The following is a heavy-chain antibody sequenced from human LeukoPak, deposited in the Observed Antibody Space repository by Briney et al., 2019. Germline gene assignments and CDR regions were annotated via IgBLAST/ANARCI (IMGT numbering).Heavy chain of an antibody. Sequence: SETLSLTCTVSGGSISSGGYYWSWIRQHPGKGLEWIGYIYYSGSTYYNPSLKSRVTISVDTSKNQFSLKLSSVTAADTAVYYCARVLGSYYSYFDYWGQGTLVTVSS. CDR1: GGSISSGGYY. V-gene: IGHV4-31*03. CDR3: ARVLGSYYSYFDY. J-gene: IGHJ4*02. D-gene: IGHD1-26*01. CDR2: IYYSGST.